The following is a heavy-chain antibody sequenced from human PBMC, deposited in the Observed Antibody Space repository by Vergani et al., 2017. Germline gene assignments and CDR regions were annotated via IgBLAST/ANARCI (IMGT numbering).Heavy chain of an antibody. J-gene: IGHJ2*01. D-gene: IGHD2-21*02. Sequence: QVQLQESGPGLVKPSETLSLTCTVSNDSVSNTFYYWGWIRQTPGKGLEWIGSIYYSGSTYYNPSLGSRVTMSVDTSKSQFSLKLSSVTAADTAVYYCARVGHLVAVTGEGPSLDLWGRGTLVTVSS. CDR2: IYYSGST. CDR3: ARVGHLVAVTGEGPSLDL. V-gene: IGHV4-39*01. CDR1: NDSVSNTFYY.